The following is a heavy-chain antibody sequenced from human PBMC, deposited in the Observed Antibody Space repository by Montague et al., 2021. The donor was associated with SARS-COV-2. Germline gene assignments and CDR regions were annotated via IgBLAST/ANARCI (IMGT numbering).Heavy chain of an antibody. J-gene: IGHJ5*02. V-gene: IGHV4-34*01. CDR3: ARGSHNYERRERRTRWFDP. CDR1: GASFSGYY. Sequence: SETLSLTCAVYGASFSGYYWSWIRQPPGKGLEWIGEIIHSGNTYYNPSLQSRVTISVDTYKNQFSLSLSSVTAADTAVYYCARGSHNYERRERRTRWFDPWGQGTLVTVSS. D-gene: IGHD3-22*01. CDR2: IIHSGNT.